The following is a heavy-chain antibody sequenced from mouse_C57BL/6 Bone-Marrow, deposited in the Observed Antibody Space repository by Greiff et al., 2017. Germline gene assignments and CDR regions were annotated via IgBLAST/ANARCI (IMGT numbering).Heavy chain of an antibody. CDR3: ARGGGAWFAY. Sequence: VQLQQSGPELVKPGASVKISCKASGYSFTGYYMNWVKQSPEKSLEWIGEINPSTGGTTYNQKFKAKATLTVDKSSSTAYMQLKSLTSEDSAVYYGARGGGAWFAYWGQGTLVTVSA. V-gene: IGHV1-42*01. CDR1: GYSFTGYY. CDR2: INPSTGGT. J-gene: IGHJ3*01.